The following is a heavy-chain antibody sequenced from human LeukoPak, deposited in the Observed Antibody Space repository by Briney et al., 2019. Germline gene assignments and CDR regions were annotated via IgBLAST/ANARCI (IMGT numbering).Heavy chain of an antibody. J-gene: IGHJ6*03. Sequence: PGGSLRLSCATSGFTLSTYWMSWVRKAPGKGLEWVANIKQDGSEKYYVDSVKGRFTISRDNAKNSLYLQMNSLRAEDTAVYYCARGVSTPVVPAAIGHYYYYYYYMDVWGKGTTVTVSS. CDR2: IKQDGSEK. V-gene: IGHV3-7*01. CDR3: ARGVSTPVVPAAIGHYYYYYYYMDV. D-gene: IGHD2-2*02. CDR1: GFTLSTYW.